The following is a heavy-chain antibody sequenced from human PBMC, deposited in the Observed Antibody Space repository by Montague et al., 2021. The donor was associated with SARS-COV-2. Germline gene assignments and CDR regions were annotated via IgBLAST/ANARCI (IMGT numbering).Heavy chain of an antibody. J-gene: IGHJ4*02. Sequence: SETLSLTCTVSSDSFSSSDRWSWVRQPPGKGLDWIGEISHGGTTNYKSFLKSRVTMSIDKSKNQFSLKLTSVTAADTAVYYCAREAKAVSGRLDSWGQGTLVTVSS. CDR2: ISHGGTT. CDR3: AREAKAVSGRLDS. V-gene: IGHV4-4*02. CDR1: SDSFSSSDR. D-gene: IGHD6-19*01.